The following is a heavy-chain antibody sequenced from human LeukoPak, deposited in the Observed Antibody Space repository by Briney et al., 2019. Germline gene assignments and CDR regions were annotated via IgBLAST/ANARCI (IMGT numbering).Heavy chain of an antibody. CDR1: CYTFSSYC. V-gene: IGHV1-18*01. J-gene: IGHJ5*02. CDR2: ISAYNGNT. D-gene: IGHD5-18*01. Sequence: GAPVKVSCKASCYTFSSYCISWGGQAPGQGVEWVGWISAYNGNTNYAQKLQGRVTMTTDTSTSTAYMELRSLRSDDTAVYYCARTSVDTAMGSSPFDPWGQGTLVTVSS. CDR3: ARTSVDTAMGSSPFDP.